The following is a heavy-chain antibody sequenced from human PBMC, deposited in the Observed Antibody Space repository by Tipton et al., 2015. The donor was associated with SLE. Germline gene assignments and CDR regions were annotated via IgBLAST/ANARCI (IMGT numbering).Heavy chain of an antibody. CDR1: GFTFSSYA. CDR3: AKGDYGDYLHYFEY. CDR2: IYSGGSST. J-gene: IGHJ4*02. V-gene: IGHV3-23*03. D-gene: IGHD4-17*01. Sequence: GSLRLSCAASGFTFSSYAMTWVRQAPGKGLECVSVIYSGGSSTYYTDSVKGRFTISRDSSKNTLYLQMNSLRAEDTAEYYCAKGDYGDYLHYFEYWGQGTLVTVSS.